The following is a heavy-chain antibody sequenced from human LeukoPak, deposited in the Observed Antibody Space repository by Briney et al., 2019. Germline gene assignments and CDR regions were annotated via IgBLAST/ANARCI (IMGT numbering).Heavy chain of an antibody. CDR1: GGTFSSYA. CDR2: IIPIFGTA. D-gene: IGHD6-19*01. J-gene: IGHJ4*02. V-gene: IGHV1-69*13. CDR3: ARVYSSGLVGY. Sequence: AASVKVSCKASGGTFSSYAISWVRQAPGQGLEWMGGIIPIFGTANYAQKFQGRVTITADESTSTAYMKLSSLRSEDTAVYYCARVYSSGLVGYWGQGTLVTVSS.